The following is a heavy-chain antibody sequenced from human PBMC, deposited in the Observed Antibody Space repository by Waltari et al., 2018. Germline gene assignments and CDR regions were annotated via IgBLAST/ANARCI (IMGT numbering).Heavy chain of an antibody. D-gene: IGHD6-6*01. J-gene: IGHJ4*02. CDR3: AIAARL. CDR2: IKQDGSEK. CDR1: GFSFSDYY. Sequence: VQLVESGGGLVKPGGSLRLSCEASGFSFSDYYMTWIRQAPGKGLEWVANIKQDGSEKYYVDSVKGRFTISRDNAKNSLYLQMNSLRAEDTAVYYCAIAARLGGQGTLVTVSS. V-gene: IGHV3-7*01.